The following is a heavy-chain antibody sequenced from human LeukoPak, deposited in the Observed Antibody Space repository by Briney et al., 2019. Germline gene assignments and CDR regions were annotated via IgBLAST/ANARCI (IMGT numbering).Heavy chain of an antibody. J-gene: IGHJ6*02. CDR1: GFTFSSYA. CDR2: ISGSGGST. Sequence: GGSLRLSCAASGFTFSSYAMSWVRQAPGKGLEWVSAISGSGGSTYYADSVKGRFTISRDNSKNTLYLQMNSLRAEDTAVYYCARDLEDIVVVPAAIVGGMDVWGQGTTVTVSS. D-gene: IGHD2-2*02. V-gene: IGHV3-23*01. CDR3: ARDLEDIVVVPAAIVGGMDV.